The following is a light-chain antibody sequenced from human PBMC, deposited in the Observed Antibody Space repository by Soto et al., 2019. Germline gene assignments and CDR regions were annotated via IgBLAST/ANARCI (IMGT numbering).Light chain of an antibody. CDR3: QQTYSTPRT. CDR1: QTISSY. CDR2: AAS. V-gene: IGKV1-39*01. Sequence: DIQMTQSPSSLSASVGDRVNMTCRASQTISSYLNWYQKKPGKAPNLLIYAASSLQSGDPSRFSGSGSGTDFTLTINSLQPEDFAIYYCQQTYSTPRTFGQGTNVEIK. J-gene: IGKJ1*01.